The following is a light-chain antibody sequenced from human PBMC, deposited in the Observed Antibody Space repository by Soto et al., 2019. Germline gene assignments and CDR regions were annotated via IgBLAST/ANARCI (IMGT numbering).Light chain of an antibody. J-gene: IGKJ1*01. CDR3: QQYNSWPT. CDR1: QGVITN. V-gene: IGKV3-15*01. CDR2: GAS. Sequence: EIVLTQSPATLSVSLGERATLSCRASQGVITNLAWYQHKPGQGPRLLIYGASTRATGIPGRLSGRGSGTEFTLTISSLVSEDFAVYYCQQYNSWPTFGPGTKVDIK.